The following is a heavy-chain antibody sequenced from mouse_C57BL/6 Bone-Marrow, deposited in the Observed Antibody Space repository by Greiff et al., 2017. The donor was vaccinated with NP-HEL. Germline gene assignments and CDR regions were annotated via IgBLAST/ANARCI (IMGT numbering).Heavy chain of an antibody. J-gene: IGHJ2*01. CDR3: AGGLFDY. Sequence: QVQLQQSGAELVKPGASVKMSCKASGYTFTSYWITWVKQRPGQGLEWIGDIYPGSGSTNYNEKFKSKATLTVDKSSSAAYMQLSILTSEDSAVYYCAGGLFDYWGQGTTLTVSS. D-gene: IGHD3-3*01. V-gene: IGHV1-55*01. CDR2: IYPGSGST. CDR1: GYTFTSYW.